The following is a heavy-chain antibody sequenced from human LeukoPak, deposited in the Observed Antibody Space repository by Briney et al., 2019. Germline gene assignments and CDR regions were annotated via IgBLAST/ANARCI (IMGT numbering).Heavy chain of an antibody. D-gene: IGHD5-24*01. CDR3: ARDGHGYNAYFDY. Sequence: SEILSLTCTVSGGSLSSSSYYWGWIRQPPGRGLEWIGSIYYSGSTYYNPSLKSRLTISVHTSKNQSSLKLSSVTAADTAVYYCARDGHGYNAYFDYWGQGTLVTVSS. CDR2: IYYSGST. CDR1: GGSLSSSSYY. J-gene: IGHJ4*02. V-gene: IGHV4-39*07.